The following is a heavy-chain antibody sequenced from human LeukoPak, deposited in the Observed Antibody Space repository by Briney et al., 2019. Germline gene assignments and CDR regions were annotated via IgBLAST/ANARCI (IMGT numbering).Heavy chain of an antibody. D-gene: IGHD6-13*01. V-gene: IGHV1-8*02. CDR3: ARAPMGAAALY. CDR1: GGTFSSYA. CDR2: MNPVSSNA. Sequence: GASVKVSCKASGGTFSSYAISWVRQAPGQGLEWMGWMNPVSSNAGSAQKFQGRVTLTRDTSISTAYMELSSLRSDDTAFYYCARAPMGAAALYWGQGTLVTVSS. J-gene: IGHJ4*02.